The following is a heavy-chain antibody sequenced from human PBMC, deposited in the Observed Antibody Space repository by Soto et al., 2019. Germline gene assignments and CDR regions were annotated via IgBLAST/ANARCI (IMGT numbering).Heavy chain of an antibody. D-gene: IGHD3-22*01. CDR3: EREYYDSSGYYFAFDI. V-gene: IGHV1-3*01. CDR2: INAGNGNT. Sequence: ASVKVSCKASGYSFTSYAMHWVRQAPGQRLEWMGWINAGNGNTKYSQKFQGRVTITRDTSASTAYMELSSLRSEDTAVYYCEREYYDSSGYYFAFDIWGQGTMVTVSS. J-gene: IGHJ3*02. CDR1: GYSFTSYA.